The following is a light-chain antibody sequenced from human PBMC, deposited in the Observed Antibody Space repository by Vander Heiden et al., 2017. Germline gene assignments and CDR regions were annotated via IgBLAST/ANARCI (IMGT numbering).Light chain of an antibody. V-gene: IGLV2-14*01. CDR1: SSDVGGYNY. J-gene: IGLJ1*01. CDR2: EVS. Sequence: QSALTQPAAVSGSPGQSITISCTGTSSDVGGYNYVTWYQRHPGTPPNLMIYEVSKRPAGVSSRFSGSKSGNTASLTISGLQDEDDADYYCSAYTSSSSYVFGTGTKVTVL. CDR3: SAYTSSSSYV.